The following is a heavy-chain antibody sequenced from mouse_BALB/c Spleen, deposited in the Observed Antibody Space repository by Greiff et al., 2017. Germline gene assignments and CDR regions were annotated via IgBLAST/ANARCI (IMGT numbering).Heavy chain of an antibody. CDR2: ISSGGSYT. V-gene: IGHV5-9-4*01. J-gene: IGHJ3*01. CDR1: GFTFSSYA. D-gene: IGHD2-14*01. Sequence: DVKLVESGGGLVKPGGSLKLSCAASGFTFSSYAMSWVRQSPEKRLEWVAEISSGGSYTYYPDTVTGRFTISRDNAKNTLYLEMSSLRSEDTAMYYCAREGAYYRYEFAYWGQGTLVTVSA. CDR3: AREGAYYRYEFAY.